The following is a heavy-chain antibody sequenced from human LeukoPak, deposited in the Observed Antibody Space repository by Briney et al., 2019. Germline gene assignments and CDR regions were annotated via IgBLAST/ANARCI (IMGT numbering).Heavy chain of an antibody. CDR2: INPSGGST. V-gene: IGHV1-46*01. CDR3: ASKYSGYEY. CDR1: GYTFTSYD. D-gene: IGHD5-12*01. J-gene: IGHJ4*02. Sequence: ASVKVSCKASGYTFTSYDINWVRQAPGQGLEWMGIINPSGGSTSYAQKFQGRVTMTRDMSTSTVYMELSSLRSEDTAVYFCASKYSGYEYWGQGTLVTVSS.